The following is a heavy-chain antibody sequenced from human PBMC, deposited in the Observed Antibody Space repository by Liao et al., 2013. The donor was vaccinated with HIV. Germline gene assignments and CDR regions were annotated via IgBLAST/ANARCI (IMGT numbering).Heavy chain of an antibody. V-gene: IGHV4-34*01. Sequence: QVQLQQWGAGLLKPSETLSLTCTVYGGSFSGYFWSWIRQPPGKGLEWIGEINHSGSTNYNPSLKSRVTMSVDTSKNQLSLKLSSVTAADTAVYSCARGGNYYDRSGFQINAFDIWGQGTMVTVSS. D-gene: IGHD3-22*01. J-gene: IGHJ3*02. CDR2: INHSGST. CDR1: GGSFSGYF. CDR3: ARGGNYYDRSGFQINAFDI.